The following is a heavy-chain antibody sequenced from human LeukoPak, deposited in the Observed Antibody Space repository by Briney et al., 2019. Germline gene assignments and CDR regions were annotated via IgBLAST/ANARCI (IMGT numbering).Heavy chain of an antibody. CDR2: INPNSGGT. V-gene: IGHV1-2*02. J-gene: IGHJ6*02. CDR3: ARGSSSLVYYGMDV. D-gene: IGHD6-13*01. CDR1: GYTFTGYY. Sequence: ASVKVSCKASGYTFTGYYMHWVRQAPGQGLEWMGWINPNSGGTNYAQKFQGRVTMTRDTSISTAYMELSRLRSDDTAVYYCARGSSSLVYYGMDVWGQGTTVTVSS.